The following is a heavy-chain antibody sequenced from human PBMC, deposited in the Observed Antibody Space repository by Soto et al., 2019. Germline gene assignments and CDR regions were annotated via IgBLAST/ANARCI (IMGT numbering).Heavy chain of an antibody. CDR3: ATDTGGWFDP. D-gene: IGHD7-27*01. J-gene: IGHJ5*02. CDR2: IHYSGST. CDR1: GGSVSSNSYY. Sequence: XETLSLTCTVSGGSVSSNSYYCNWIRQPPGKGLEWIGFIHYSGSTDYNPSLKSRVTMSVDRSKNQFSLRLSSVTAADTAVYYCATDTGGWFDPWGQGTLVTVSS. V-gene: IGHV4-61*01.